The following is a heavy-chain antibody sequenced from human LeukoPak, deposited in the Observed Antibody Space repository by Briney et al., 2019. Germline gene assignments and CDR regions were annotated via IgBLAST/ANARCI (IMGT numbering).Heavy chain of an antibody. CDR2: TSGGGSST. D-gene: IGHD6-19*01. Sequence: GGSLRLSCAASGFTFSSYAMSWVRQAPGKGLEWVSGTSGGGSSTYYADSVKGRFTISRDSSKNTLYLQMNSLRAEDTAVYYCAKNRYSSGWYYFDYWGQGTLVTVSS. V-gene: IGHV3-23*01. CDR1: GFTFSSYA. CDR3: AKNRYSSGWYYFDY. J-gene: IGHJ4*02.